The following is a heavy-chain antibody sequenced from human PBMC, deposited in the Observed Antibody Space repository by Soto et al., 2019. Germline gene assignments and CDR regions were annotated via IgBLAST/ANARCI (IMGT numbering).Heavy chain of an antibody. V-gene: IGHV1-2*04. CDR3: ARAVLRYFDWAGPDAFDI. CDR2: INPNSGGT. Sequence: ASVKVSCKASGYTFTGYYMHWVRQAPGQGLEWMGWINPNSGGTNYAQKFQGWVTMTRDTSISTAYMELSRLRSDDTAVYYCARAVLRYFDWAGPDAFDIWGQGTMVTVSS. D-gene: IGHD3-9*01. CDR1: GYTFTGYY. J-gene: IGHJ3*02.